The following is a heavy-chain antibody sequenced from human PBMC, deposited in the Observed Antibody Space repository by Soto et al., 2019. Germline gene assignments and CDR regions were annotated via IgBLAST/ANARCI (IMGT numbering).Heavy chain of an antibody. CDR3: ARGDCVGGSCYSLAGSFYYYMDA. D-gene: IGHD2-15*01. Sequence: EVQLVESGGGLVQPGGSLRLSCAASGFTFRNYWMYWVRHAPGQGLEWVSRINSDGSVSSYADSVKGRLTISRDNVKNTLYLLMDSLRAEDTAVYYCARGDCVGGSCYSLAGSFYYYMDAWGKGTTVTVFS. J-gene: IGHJ6*03. CDR1: GFTFRNYW. CDR2: INSDGSVS. V-gene: IGHV3-74*02.